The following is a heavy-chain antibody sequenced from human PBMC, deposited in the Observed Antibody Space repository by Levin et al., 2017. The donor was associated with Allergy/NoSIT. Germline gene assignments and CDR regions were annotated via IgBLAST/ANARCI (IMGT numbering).Heavy chain of an antibody. Sequence: RGSGPTLVKPTQTLTLTCTFSGFSLTTRGMCVTWIRQPPGKALEWLALIDWNDDEYYSTSLKPRLTISKDPSKNQVVLTLTDMEPVDTGTYFAARTQRYGLWSGYSFGYYGMDVWGQGTTVTVSS. V-gene: IGHV2-70*01. J-gene: IGHJ6*02. CDR1: GFSLTTRGMC. CDR3: ARTQRYGLWSGYSFGYYGMDV. D-gene: IGHD3-3*01. CDR2: IDWNDDE.